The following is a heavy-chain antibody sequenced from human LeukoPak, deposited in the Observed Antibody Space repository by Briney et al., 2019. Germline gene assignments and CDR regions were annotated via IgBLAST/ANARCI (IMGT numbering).Heavy chain of an antibody. CDR3: ARHPSVTTFLFDY. V-gene: IGHV4-34*01. J-gene: IGHJ4*02. CDR1: GGSFSGYY. Sequence: SETLSLTCAVYGGSFSGYYWSWIRQPPGKGLEWIGEINHSGSTNYNPSLKSRVTISVDTSKNQFSLKLNSVTAADTAVYYCARHPSVTTFLFDYWGQGTLVTVSS. CDR2: INHSGST. D-gene: IGHD4-17*01.